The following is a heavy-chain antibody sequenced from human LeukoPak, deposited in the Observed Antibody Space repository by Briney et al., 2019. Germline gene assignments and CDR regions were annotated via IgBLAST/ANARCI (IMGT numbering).Heavy chain of an antibody. V-gene: IGHV1-18*01. CDR3: TRDLGVDTTMIFFDY. J-gene: IGHJ4*02. CDR1: GYTFTDFG. Sequence: ASVKVSCKASGYTFTDFGISWVRQAPGQGLEWMGWISAYNGDTNYAQKLQGRVTMTIDTSTSTAYMEVRSLRSDDTAVYYCTRDLGVDTTMIFFDYWGQGSLVTVSS. D-gene: IGHD5-18*01. CDR2: ISAYNGDT.